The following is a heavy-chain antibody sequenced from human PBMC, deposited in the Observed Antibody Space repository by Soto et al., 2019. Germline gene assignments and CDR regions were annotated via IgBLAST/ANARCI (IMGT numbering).Heavy chain of an antibody. V-gene: IGHV1-18*01. CDR1: GYTFTSYA. Sequence: QVQLVQSGAEVKKPGASVKVSCKASGYTFTSYAISWMRQAPGQGLEWMGWISAYNGNTNYAQKLQGRVTMTTDTTANTAYRGLRCEGTDDSDLEYWAGAPSPPDPWGQGTLVTVSS. J-gene: IGHJ5*02. CDR2: ISAYNGNT. CDR3: AGAPSPPDP.